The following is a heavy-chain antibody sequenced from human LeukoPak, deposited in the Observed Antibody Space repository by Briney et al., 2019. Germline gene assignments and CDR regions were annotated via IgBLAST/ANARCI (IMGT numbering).Heavy chain of an antibody. CDR1: GGSTGGSIGDYF. D-gene: IGHD2-15*01. V-gene: IGHV4-4*07. J-gene: IGHJ6*03. Sequence: PLETLSLICTISGGSTGGSIGDYFWTWTRQPAGKGLEYIGRISPSGTTNYNPSLKSRVTMSVDTSKNQFSLKLSSVTAADTAVYYCARLAPRDSFYYFYMDVWGTGTTVTVSS. CDR2: ISPSGTT. CDR3: ARLAPRDSFYYFYMDV.